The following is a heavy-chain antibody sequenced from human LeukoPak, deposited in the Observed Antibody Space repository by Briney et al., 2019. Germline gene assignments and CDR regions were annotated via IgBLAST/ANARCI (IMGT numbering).Heavy chain of an antibody. Sequence: SETLSLTCSVSGASISSGSNYWGWIRQPPGKTLEWIGSIYSSGSTYYNPSLKSRVIIIIDTPKNHFSLTLSSVTAADTAVYYCASLRERSYYARGFDYWGQGTLVTVSS. CDR2: IYSSGST. J-gene: IGHJ4*02. CDR3: ASLRERSYYARGFDY. CDR1: GASISSGSNY. V-gene: IGHV4-39*01. D-gene: IGHD1-26*01.